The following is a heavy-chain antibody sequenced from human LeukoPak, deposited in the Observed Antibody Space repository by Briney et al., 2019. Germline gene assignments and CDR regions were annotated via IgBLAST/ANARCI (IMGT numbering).Heavy chain of an antibody. CDR1: GYSFTSYW. Sequence: GESLKISCKGSGYSFTSYWIGWVRQMPGKGLEWMGIIYPGDSDTTYSPSFQGQVTVSADKSISTAYLQWSSPKASDNAMYYCARRGVNWFDLWGQGTLVTVSS. J-gene: IGHJ5*02. V-gene: IGHV5-51*01. CDR2: IYPGDSDT. CDR3: ARRGVNWFDL. D-gene: IGHD3-10*01.